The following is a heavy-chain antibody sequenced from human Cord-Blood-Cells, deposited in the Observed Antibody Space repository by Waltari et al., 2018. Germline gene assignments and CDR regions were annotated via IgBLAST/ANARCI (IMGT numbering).Heavy chain of an antibody. CDR1: GGSFSGYY. V-gene: IGHV4-34*01. CDR3: ARTQQLSPFDY. D-gene: IGHD6-13*01. CDR2: INHSGST. J-gene: IGHJ4*02. Sequence: QVQLQQWGAGLLKPSETLSLTCAVYGGSFSGYYWSWIRQPPGKGLECIGEINHSGSTNYNPSLKSRVTLSVDTSKNQFSLKLSSVTAADTAVYYCARTQQLSPFDYWGQGTLVTVSS.